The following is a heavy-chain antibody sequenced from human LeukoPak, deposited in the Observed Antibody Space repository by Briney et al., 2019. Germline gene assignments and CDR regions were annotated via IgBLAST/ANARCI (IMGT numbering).Heavy chain of an antibody. CDR3: ARDLCSSTSCRYNWFDP. Sequence: PGGSLRLSCAASGFTFSSYSMNWVRQAPGKGLEWVSSISSSSSYIYYADSVKGRFTISRDNAKNSLYLQMNSLRAEDTAVYYCARDLCSSTSCRYNWFDPWGQGTLVTVSS. J-gene: IGHJ5*02. CDR2: ISSSSSYI. CDR1: GFTFSSYS. D-gene: IGHD2-2*01. V-gene: IGHV3-21*01.